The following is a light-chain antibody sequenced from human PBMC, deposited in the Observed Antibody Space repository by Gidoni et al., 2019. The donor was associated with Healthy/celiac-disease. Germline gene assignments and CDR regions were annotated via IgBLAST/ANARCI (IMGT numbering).Light chain of an antibody. CDR2: GAS. J-gene: IGKJ3*01. CDR1: QSISSY. Sequence: DIQMTQSPSSLSASVEDRVTITCRASQSISSYLHWYQQKPGKAPKLLIYGASSWQSGVPSRFSGSGSGTDFTLTISSLQPEDFATYYCQQNYSTPFTFGPGTKVDIK. CDR3: QQNYSTPFT. V-gene: IGKV1-39*01.